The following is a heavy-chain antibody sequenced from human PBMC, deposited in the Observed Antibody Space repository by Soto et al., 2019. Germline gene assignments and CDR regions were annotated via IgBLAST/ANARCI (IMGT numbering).Heavy chain of an antibody. CDR1: GGSFSGYY. Sequence: ADTLSLTCAVYGGSFSGYYWSWIRQPPGKGLEWIGEINHSGSTNYNPSLKSRVAISVDTSKNQFSLKLSSVTAADTAVYYCARGHRIAVAGTIPDYFDYWGQGTLVTVSS. V-gene: IGHV4-34*01. J-gene: IGHJ4*02. CDR2: INHSGST. CDR3: ARGHRIAVAGTIPDYFDY. D-gene: IGHD6-19*01.